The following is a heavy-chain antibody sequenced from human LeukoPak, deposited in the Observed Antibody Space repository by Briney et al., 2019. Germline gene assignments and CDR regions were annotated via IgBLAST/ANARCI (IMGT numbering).Heavy chain of an antibody. J-gene: IGHJ5*02. V-gene: IGHV4-34*01. D-gene: IGHD3-10*01. Sequence: PSETLSLTCAVYGGSFSGYYWSWIRQPPGKGLEWIGEINHSGSTNYNPSLKSRVTISVDTSKNQFSLKLSSVTAADTAVYYCARGLEGRFTIMFDPWGQGTLVTVSS. CDR1: GGSFSGYY. CDR2: INHSGST. CDR3: ARGLEGRFTIMFDP.